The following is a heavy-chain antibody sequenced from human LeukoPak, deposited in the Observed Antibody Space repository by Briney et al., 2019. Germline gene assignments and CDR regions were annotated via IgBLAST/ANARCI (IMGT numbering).Heavy chain of an antibody. CDR2: INPSGGST. V-gene: IGHV1-46*01. Sequence: VGSVKVSCKASGYTFTSYYMHWVRQAPGQGLEWMGIINPSGGSTSYAQKFQGRVTMIRDMSTSTVYMELSSLRSEDTAVYYCATTAGPMAASSNMDVWGKGTTVTVSS. CDR3: ATTAGPMAASSNMDV. J-gene: IGHJ6*03. D-gene: IGHD5-24*01. CDR1: GYTFTSYY.